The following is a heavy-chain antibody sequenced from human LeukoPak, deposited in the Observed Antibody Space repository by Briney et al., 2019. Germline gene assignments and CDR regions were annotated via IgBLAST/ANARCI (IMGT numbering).Heavy chain of an antibody. CDR2: IYYTGIT. D-gene: IGHD3-22*01. J-gene: IGHJ4*02. CDR1: GGSISSYY. Sequence: SETLSLTCTVSGGSISSYYWSRIRQPPGKGLEWIGYIYYTGITNFNPSLKSRVTISVDTSKNQFSLKLSSVTAADTAVYYCARDIVYDSSGYWTDWGQGTLATVSS. CDR3: ARDIVYDSSGYWTD. V-gene: IGHV4-59*01.